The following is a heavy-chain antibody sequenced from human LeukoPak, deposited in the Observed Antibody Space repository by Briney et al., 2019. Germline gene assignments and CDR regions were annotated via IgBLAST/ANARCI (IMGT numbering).Heavy chain of an antibody. CDR3: ASRTYTYDSSGYYRRNYYFDY. Sequence: GASVKVSCKASAYTFTVYYMHWVRQAPGQGLEWMGWINPNSGDTNSAQKFQGRVTMTRDTSISTAYMELSSLRSEDTAVYYCASRTYTYDSSGYYRRNYYFDYWGQGTLVTVSS. J-gene: IGHJ4*02. CDR1: AYTFTVYY. D-gene: IGHD3-22*01. V-gene: IGHV1-2*02. CDR2: INPNSGDT.